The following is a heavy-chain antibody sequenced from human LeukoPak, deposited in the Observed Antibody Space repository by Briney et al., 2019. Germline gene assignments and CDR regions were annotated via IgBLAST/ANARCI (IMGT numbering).Heavy chain of an antibody. D-gene: IGHD2-2*01. CDR2: IYSSGTT. V-gene: IGHV4-4*08. J-gene: IGHJ4*02. Sequence: SETLSLTCTVSGGSISSYYWSWIRQPPGKGLEWIGYIYSSGTTNYNPSLKSRVTILVDTSKNQISLKLSSVTAADTAVYYCARDPMMPPRFDYWGQGTLATVSS. CDR3: ARDPMMPPRFDY. CDR1: GGSISSYY.